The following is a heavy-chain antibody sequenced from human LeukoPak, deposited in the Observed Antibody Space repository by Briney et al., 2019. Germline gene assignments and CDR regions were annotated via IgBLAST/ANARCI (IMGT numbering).Heavy chain of an antibody. Sequence: GGSLRLSCAASGFTVSSNYMSWVRQAPGKGLEWVSVIYSGGSTYYADSVKGRFTISRDNSKNTLYFQMNSLRAEDTAVYYCARGGSSWSLDYWGQGTLVTVSS. V-gene: IGHV3-53*01. CDR3: ARGGSSWSLDY. D-gene: IGHD6-13*01. J-gene: IGHJ4*02. CDR1: GFTVSSNY. CDR2: IYSGGST.